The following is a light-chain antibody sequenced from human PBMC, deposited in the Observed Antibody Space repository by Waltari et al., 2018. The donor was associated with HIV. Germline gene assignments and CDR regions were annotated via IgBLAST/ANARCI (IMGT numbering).Light chain of an antibody. CDR1: SSDVGGYAS. Sequence: QSALTQPPSASGSPGQSVTISCTGTSSDVGGYASVTWYQQHPGEAPKLMIYEVNRRPSGVPDRFSGAKSGNTASLTVSGLQADDEADYYCSSYAGSNTVLFGGGTKLTVL. V-gene: IGLV2-8*01. J-gene: IGLJ2*01. CDR2: EVN. CDR3: SSYAGSNTVL.